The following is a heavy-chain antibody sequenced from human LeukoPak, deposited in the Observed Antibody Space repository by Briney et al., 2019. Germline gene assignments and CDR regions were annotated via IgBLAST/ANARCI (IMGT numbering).Heavy chain of an antibody. Sequence: SETLSHTHSLSGGSIRNHFRSWIRPPPAKARDWIGYTFYSRSSTYYPSLKKSVTITLDTSKNQISLRLHSVTAADTAVYYCVRDSWGTPTIIYGFEIWGQGTMVTISS. V-gene: IGHV4-59*11. D-gene: IGHD3-16*01. CDR3: VRDSWGTPTIIYGFEI. J-gene: IGHJ3*02. CDR2: TFYSRSS. CDR1: GGSIRNHF.